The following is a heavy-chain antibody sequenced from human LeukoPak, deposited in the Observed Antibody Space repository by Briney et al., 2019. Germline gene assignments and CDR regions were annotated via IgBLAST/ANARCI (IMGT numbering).Heavy chain of an antibody. CDR1: GFTFSSYN. CDR3: ARVGGHCTSTSCPPPDY. D-gene: IGHD2-2*01. V-gene: IGHV3-21*01. CDR2: IDSSSRYI. J-gene: IGHJ4*02. Sequence: GGSLRLSCAASGFTFSSYNMDWVRQAPGRGLEWVSFIDSSSRYIYQADSVKGRFTISRDNAKSSVFLQMNSLRAEDTAVYYCARVGGHCTSTSCPPPDYWGQGTLVTVSS.